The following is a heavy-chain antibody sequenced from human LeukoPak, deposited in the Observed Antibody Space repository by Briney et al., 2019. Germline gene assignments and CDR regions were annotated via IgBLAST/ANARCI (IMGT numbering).Heavy chain of an antibody. D-gene: IGHD3-10*01. CDR2: IYYSGST. Sequence: SETLSLTCTVSGGSISSGGYYWSWIRQHPGKGLEWIGYIYYSGSTYYNPSLKSRVTISVDTSNNQFSLKLSSVTAADTAVYYCARGWITMVRGVSYYFDYWGQGTLVTVSS. V-gene: IGHV4-31*03. J-gene: IGHJ4*02. CDR3: ARGWITMVRGVSYYFDY. CDR1: GGSISSGGYY.